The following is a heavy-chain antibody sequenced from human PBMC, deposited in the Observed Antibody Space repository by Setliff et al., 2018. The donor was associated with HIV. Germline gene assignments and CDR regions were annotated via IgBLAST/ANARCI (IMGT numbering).Heavy chain of an antibody. CDR3: ARLSVVTATRIYYFDY. Sequence: GESLKISCKGSGYSFTNYWIGWVRQMPGEGLEWMGIIYPGDSDTRYSPSFQGQVTISADKSISTAYLQWSSLKASDTAMYYCARLSVVTATRIYYFDYWGQGTPVTVSS. CDR1: GYSFTNYW. CDR2: IYPGDSDT. J-gene: IGHJ4*02. D-gene: IGHD2-21*02. V-gene: IGHV5-51*01.